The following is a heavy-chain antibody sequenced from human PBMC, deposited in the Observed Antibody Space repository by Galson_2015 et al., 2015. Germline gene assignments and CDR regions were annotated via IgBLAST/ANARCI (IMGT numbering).Heavy chain of an antibody. Sequence: ETLSLTCAVSGGSISSSNWWSWVRQPPGKGLEWIGEIYHSGSTNYNPSLKSRVTISVGKSKNQFSLKLSSVTAADTAVYYCARVHYYDSSGYFTFDIWGQGTMVTVSS. CDR1: GGSISSSNW. CDR2: IYHSGST. J-gene: IGHJ3*02. D-gene: IGHD3-22*01. V-gene: IGHV4-4*02. CDR3: ARVHYYDSSGYFTFDI.